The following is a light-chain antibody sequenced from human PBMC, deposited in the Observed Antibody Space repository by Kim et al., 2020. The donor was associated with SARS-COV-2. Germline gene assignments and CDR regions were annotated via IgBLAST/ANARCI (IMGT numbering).Light chain of an antibody. CDR3: QQYNHYPLT. CDR2: AAS. J-gene: IGKJ4*01. Sequence: DIQMTQSPSSLSASVGDRVTITCRASQDISTWLAWYQQKPDKPPKSLIYAASSLQSGVPSRFSGSGSGTDFTLTINSLQPEDFAIYYCQQYNHYPLTFGGGTKVDIK. V-gene: IGKV1D-16*01. CDR1: QDISTW.